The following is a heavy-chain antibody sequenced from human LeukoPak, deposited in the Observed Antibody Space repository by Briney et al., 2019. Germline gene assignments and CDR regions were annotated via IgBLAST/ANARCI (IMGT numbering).Heavy chain of an antibody. CDR1: GYTFTSYG. J-gene: IGHJ5*02. Sequence: ASVKVSCKASGYTFTSYGISWVRQAPGQGLEWMGWISAYNGTTNYAQKLQGRVTMTTDTSTSTAYMELRSLRSADTAVFFCAGTPGVVTAMGLVDPWGQGTLVTVSS. CDR2: ISAYNGTT. V-gene: IGHV1-18*01. CDR3: AGTPGVVTAMGLVDP. D-gene: IGHD2-21*02.